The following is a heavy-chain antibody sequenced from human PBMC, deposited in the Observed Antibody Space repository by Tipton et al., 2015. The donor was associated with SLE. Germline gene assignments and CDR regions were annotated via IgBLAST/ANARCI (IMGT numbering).Heavy chain of an antibody. D-gene: IGHD1-14*01. V-gene: IGHV4-39*07. CDR3: ARRREPRYYGMDV. Sequence: TLSLTCIVSGGSISSSSYYWGWIRQPPGKGLEWIGSIYYSGSTYYNPSLKSRVTISVDTSKNQFSLKLSSVTAADTAVYYCARRREPRYYGMDVWGQGTTVTVSS. CDR1: GGSISSSSYY. J-gene: IGHJ6*02. CDR2: IYYSGST.